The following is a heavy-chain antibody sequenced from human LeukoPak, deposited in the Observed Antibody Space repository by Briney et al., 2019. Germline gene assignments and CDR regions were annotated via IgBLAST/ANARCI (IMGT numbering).Heavy chain of an antibody. CDR3: AGRGIGAQEYYFDY. J-gene: IGHJ4*02. Sequence: ASVKVSCKASGYTSTGYYMHWVRQAPGQGLEWMGRINPNSGGTNYAQKFQGRVTMTRDTSISTAYMELSRLRSDDTAVYYCAGRGIGAQEYYFDYWGQGTLVTASS. CDR1: GYTSTGYY. D-gene: IGHD3-16*01. V-gene: IGHV1-2*06. CDR2: INPNSGGT.